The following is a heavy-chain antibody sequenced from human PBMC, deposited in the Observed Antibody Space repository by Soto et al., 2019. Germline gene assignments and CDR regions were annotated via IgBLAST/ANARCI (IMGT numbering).Heavy chain of an antibody. CDR2: IDPSDSYI. CDR1: GYSFASYW. Sequence: GESLKISRKGSGYSFASYWISWVRQMPGKGLEWMGRIDPSDSYINYNPSFQGHVTISADKSISTAYLQWSSLKASDTAMYYCARLQAAAGDNDLTFDYWGQGTLVTVSS. J-gene: IGHJ4*02. D-gene: IGHD6-13*01. V-gene: IGHV5-10-1*01. CDR3: ARLQAAAGDNDLTFDY.